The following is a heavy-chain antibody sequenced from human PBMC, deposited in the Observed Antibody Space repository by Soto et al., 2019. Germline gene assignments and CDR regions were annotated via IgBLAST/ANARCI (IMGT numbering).Heavy chain of an antibody. J-gene: IGHJ4*02. Sequence: GGSLRLSCAASGFTFNKYSMNWVCQAPGKGLEWVSSITSKTGDQYYADSVKGRFIISRDNTKNSLSLQVTSLRDEDTAVYYCARDLMPNDRGLGDLAYWGQGTLVTVSS. V-gene: IGHV3-21*06. CDR2: ITSKTGDQ. CDR3: ARDLMPNDRGLGDLAY. CDR1: GFTFNKYS. D-gene: IGHD3-22*01.